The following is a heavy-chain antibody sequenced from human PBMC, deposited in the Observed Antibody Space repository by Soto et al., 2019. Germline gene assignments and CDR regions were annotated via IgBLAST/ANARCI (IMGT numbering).Heavy chain of an antibody. V-gene: IGHV1-3*01. CDR2: INAGNGNT. CDR1: GYTFTSYA. CDR3: ARGTRSIVVVPAATVDASDI. D-gene: IGHD2-2*01. Sequence: ASVKVSCKASGYTFTSYAMHWVRQAPGQRLEWMGWINAGNGNTKYSQKFQGRVTITRDTSASTAYMELSSLRSEDTAVYYCARGTRSIVVVPAATVDASDIWGRGTMVTVSS. J-gene: IGHJ3*02.